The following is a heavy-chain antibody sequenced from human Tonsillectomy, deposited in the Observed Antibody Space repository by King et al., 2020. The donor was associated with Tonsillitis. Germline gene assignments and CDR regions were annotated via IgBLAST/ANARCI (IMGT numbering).Heavy chain of an antibody. Sequence: VQLVQSGAEVKKPGASVKVSCKASGYTFSDYYVHWVRQAPGQGLEWMGWINPKSGGANCTQKFQGRVTMTRDTSRSTAYMELSGLRSDDTALYYCSRPDMWYSGCFYNWFDSWGQGVLVTVSS. CDR3: SRPDMWYSGCFYNWFDS. CDR1: GYTFSDYY. D-gene: IGHD6-19*01. CDR2: INPKSGGA. V-gene: IGHV1-2*02. J-gene: IGHJ5*01.